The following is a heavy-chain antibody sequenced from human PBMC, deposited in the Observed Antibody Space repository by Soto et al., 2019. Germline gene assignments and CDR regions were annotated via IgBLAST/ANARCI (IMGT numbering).Heavy chain of an antibody. Sequence: ASVKVSCKASEYTFTSYAMHWVRQAPGQSLEWMGWINAGNGNTKYSQKFQGRVTITTDTSASTAYMELSSLRSEDTAVYYCDSDNGRDGYNYPFDYWGQGTLVTVSS. CDR1: EYTFTSYA. J-gene: IGHJ4*02. V-gene: IGHV1-3*01. D-gene: IGHD5-12*01. CDR2: INAGNGNT. CDR3: DSDNGRDGYNYPFDY.